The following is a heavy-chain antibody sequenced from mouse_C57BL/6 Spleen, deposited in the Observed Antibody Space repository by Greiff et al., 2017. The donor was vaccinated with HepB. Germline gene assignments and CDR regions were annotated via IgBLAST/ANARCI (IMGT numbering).Heavy chain of an antibody. CDR2: INPGSGGT. Sequence: QVQLKQSGAELVRPGTSVKVSCKASGYAFTNYLIEWVKQRPGQGLEWIGVINPGSGGTNYNEKFKGKATLTADKSSSTAYMQLSSLTSEDSAVYFCAIDSSGFYAMDYWGQGTSVTVSS. CDR1: GYAFTNYL. D-gene: IGHD3-2*02. V-gene: IGHV1-54*01. CDR3: AIDSSGFYAMDY. J-gene: IGHJ4*01.